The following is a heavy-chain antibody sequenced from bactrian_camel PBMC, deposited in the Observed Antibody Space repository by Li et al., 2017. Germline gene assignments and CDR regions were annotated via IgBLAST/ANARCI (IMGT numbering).Heavy chain of an antibody. V-gene: IGHV3S55*01. CDR1: GRLYDNWC. D-gene: IGHD5*01. J-gene: IGHJ6*01. CDR3: AASWGLTATTALGSIIYPDQFGY. Sequence: HVQLVESGGGSVQAGGSLVLTCAASGRLYDNWCVGWFRQGPTNEREGIATIDYSGKTAYADSVKGRFTISKDNTKNILYLQMDNLQPEDSATYRCAASWGLTATTALGSIIYPDQFGYWGDGTQVTVS. CDR2: IDYSGKT.